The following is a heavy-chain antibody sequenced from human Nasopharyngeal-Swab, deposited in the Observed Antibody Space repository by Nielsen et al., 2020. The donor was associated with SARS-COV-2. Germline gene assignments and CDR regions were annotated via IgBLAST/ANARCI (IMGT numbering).Heavy chain of an antibody. J-gene: IGHJ4*02. CDR1: GYTFTSYY. CDR3: ARVAHFGRDGYNYVNY. CDR2: INPSGGST. D-gene: IGHD5-24*01. Sequence: ASVKVSCKASGYTFTSYYMHWVRQAPGQGLEWMGIINPSGGSTSYAQKFQGRVTITADESTSTAYMELSSLRSEDTAVYYCARVAHFGRDGYNYVNYWGQGTLVTVSS. V-gene: IGHV1-46*01.